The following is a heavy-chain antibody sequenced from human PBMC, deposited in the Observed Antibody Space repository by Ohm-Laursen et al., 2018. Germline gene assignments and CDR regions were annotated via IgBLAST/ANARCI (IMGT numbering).Heavy chain of an antibody. CDR3: SRRGHAFDI. J-gene: IGHJ3*02. V-gene: IGHV4-28*01. Sequence: SDTLSLTCDVSGLSISNSNWWGWIRQPPGKGLEWVGYLYYSGTTYYNPSLKSRVTMSVDTSKNQFSVKLTSVTAADTAVYYCSRRGHAFDIWGQGTMVTVSS. CDR2: LYYSGTT. CDR1: GLSISNSNW.